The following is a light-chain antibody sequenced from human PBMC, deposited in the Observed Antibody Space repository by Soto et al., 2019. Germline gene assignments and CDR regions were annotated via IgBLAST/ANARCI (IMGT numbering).Light chain of an antibody. CDR3: QQRSNWPPT. CDR1: HDIDNY. J-gene: IGKJ1*01. Sequence: IQLTQSPSSLSASVGESVTITCRASHDIDNYLNWYQHRPGEAPKLLIYAASYLETGVPTRFSGSGSGTDFTLTISSLEPEDFAVYYCQQRSNWPPTFGQGTKVDI. V-gene: IGKV1-33*01. CDR2: AAS.